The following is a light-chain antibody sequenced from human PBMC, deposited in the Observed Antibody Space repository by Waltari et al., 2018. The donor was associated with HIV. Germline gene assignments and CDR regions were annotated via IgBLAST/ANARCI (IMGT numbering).Light chain of an antibody. CDR2: TAS. V-gene: IGKV1-5*03. CDR1: QSPSNF. Sequence: DIQMTQSPSFLSASVGDRVTITCRASQSPSNFLAWYQQKPGKAPKLLIYTASVVESGVPSRFSGSGSGTEFTLTISSLQPDDFATYYCQQYYSPLTFGGGTKVEIK. CDR3: QQYYSPLT. J-gene: IGKJ4*01.